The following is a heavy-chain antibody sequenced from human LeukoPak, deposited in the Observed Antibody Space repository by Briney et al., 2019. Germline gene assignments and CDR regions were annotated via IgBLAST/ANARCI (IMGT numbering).Heavy chain of an antibody. CDR1: GDSISGTTVA. CDR3: TRGPDNLLHGRAFDF. CDR2: TLYRSKWLF. J-gene: IGHJ3*01. Sequence: SQTLSLTCAISGDSISGTTVAWNWVRLSPSRGLEWLGRTLYRSKWLFDYAPSVKGRLIINPDTSKNQSSLQLESVTPEDTALYYCTRGPDNLLHGRAFDFWGQGTMVTVSS. D-gene: IGHD5-24*01. V-gene: IGHV6-1*01.